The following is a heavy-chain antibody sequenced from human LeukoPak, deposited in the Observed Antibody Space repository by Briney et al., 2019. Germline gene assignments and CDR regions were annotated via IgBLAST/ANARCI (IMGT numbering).Heavy chain of an antibody. D-gene: IGHD5-18*01. Sequence: ASVKVPCKVSGYTLTELSMHWVRQAPGKGLEWMGGFDPEDGETIYAQKFQGRVTMTEDTSTDTAYMELSSLRSEDTAVYYCATGDTAMVFYYFDYWGQGTLVTVSS. V-gene: IGHV1-24*01. CDR1: GYTLTELS. CDR3: ATGDTAMVFYYFDY. CDR2: FDPEDGET. J-gene: IGHJ4*02.